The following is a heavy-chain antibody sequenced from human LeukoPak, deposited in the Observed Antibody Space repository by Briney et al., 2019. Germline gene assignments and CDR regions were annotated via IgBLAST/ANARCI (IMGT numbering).Heavy chain of an antibody. J-gene: IGHJ6*02. CDR3: ARVLDDYGDYVVLEDYYYYGMDV. Sequence: ASVKVSCKASGYTFTSYAMHWVRQAPGQRLEWMGWINAGNGNTKYSQKFQGRVTITRDTSASTAYMELSSLRSEDTAVYYCARVLDDYGDYVVLEDYYYYGMDVWGQGTTVTVSS. CDR1: GYTFTSYA. V-gene: IGHV1-3*01. CDR2: INAGNGNT. D-gene: IGHD4-17*01.